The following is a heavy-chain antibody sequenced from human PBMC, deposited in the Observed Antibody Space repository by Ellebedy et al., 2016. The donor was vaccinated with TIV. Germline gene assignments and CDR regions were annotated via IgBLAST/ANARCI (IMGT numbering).Heavy chain of an antibody. J-gene: IGHJ6*02. Sequence: PGGSLRLSCAASGFTFSSYAMSWVRQAPGKGLEWVSSISGSGVTTHYADSVKGRFTISRDNSKNTLFLQMNSLRAGDTAVYYCAKDHIPATATVGYGLDVWGQGTTVTVS. CDR1: GFTFSSYA. CDR2: ISGSGVTT. CDR3: AKDHIPATATVGYGLDV. V-gene: IGHV3-23*01. D-gene: IGHD2-15*01.